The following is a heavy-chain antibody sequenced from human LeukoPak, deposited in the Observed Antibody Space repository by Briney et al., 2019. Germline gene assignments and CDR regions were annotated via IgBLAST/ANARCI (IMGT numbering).Heavy chain of an antibody. Sequence: SETLSLTCAVSGGSFSGSNSYWGWIRQPPGKGLEWTATIHYSGSTYYNPSLKSRATISVDTSKNQFSLKLSSVTAADTAVYYCARSYCSGGSCYSGFDHWGQGTLVTVSS. V-gene: IGHV4-39*01. CDR1: GGSFSGSNSY. CDR2: IHYSGST. D-gene: IGHD2-15*01. CDR3: ARSYCSGGSCYSGFDH. J-gene: IGHJ4*02.